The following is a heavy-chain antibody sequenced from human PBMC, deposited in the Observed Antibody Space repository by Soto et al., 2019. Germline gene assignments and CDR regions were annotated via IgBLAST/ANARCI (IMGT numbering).Heavy chain of an antibody. D-gene: IGHD2-21*01. J-gene: IGHJ4*02. Sequence: EVQLVESGGGLVQPGESLRLSCAASGFTFSNYWMRWVRQAPGKGLEWVANIKPDGSEKYYVDSVKGRFTISRDNAKNSLYLQMNSRKAEDTAVYYCARGVRDRYWGQGTLVTVSS. CDR2: IKPDGSEK. CDR3: ARGVRDRY. CDR1: GFTFSNYW. V-gene: IGHV3-7*04.